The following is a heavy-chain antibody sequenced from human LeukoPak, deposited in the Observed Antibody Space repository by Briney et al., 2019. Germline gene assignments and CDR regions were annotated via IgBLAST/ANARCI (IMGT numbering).Heavy chain of an antibody. CDR2: ISWNSGSI. CDR1: GFTFDDYA. V-gene: IGHV3-9*01. CDR3: AKSLAARTRGLIDY. Sequence: GGSLRLSCAASGFTFDDYAMHWVRQAPGKGLEWVSGISWNSGSIGYADSVKGRFTISRDNAKNSLYLQMNSLRAEDTALYYCAKSLAARTRGLIDYWGQGTLVTVSS. J-gene: IGHJ4*02. D-gene: IGHD6-6*01.